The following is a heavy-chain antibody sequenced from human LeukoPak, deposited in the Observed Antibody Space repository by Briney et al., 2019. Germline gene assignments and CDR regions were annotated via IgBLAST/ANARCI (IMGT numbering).Heavy chain of an antibody. Sequence: ASVKVSCKASGYTFTGYYMHWVRQAPGQGLEWMGWINPNSGGTNYAQKFQGRVTMTRDTSISTAYMELGRLRSDDTAVYYCARATEGPSWFGESWNWFDPWGQGTLVTVSS. CDR3: ARATEGPSWFGESWNWFDP. CDR2: INPNSGGT. J-gene: IGHJ5*02. CDR1: GYTFTGYY. D-gene: IGHD3-10*01. V-gene: IGHV1-2*02.